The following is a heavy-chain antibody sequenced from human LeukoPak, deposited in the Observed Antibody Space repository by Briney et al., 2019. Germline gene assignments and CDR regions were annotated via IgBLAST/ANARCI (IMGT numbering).Heavy chain of an antibody. CDR1: GFTFSSYW. V-gene: IGHV3-7*03. J-gene: IGHJ6*02. CDR3: ARDRGYCSGGSCYSVGYYYGMDV. CDR2: IKQDGSEK. Sequence: GGSLRLSCAASGFTFSSYWMSWVRQAPGKGLEWVANIKQDGSEKYYVDSVKGRFTISRDNAKNSLYLQMNSLRAEDTAVYYCARDRGYCSGGSCYSVGYYYGMDVWDQGTTVTVSS. D-gene: IGHD2-15*01.